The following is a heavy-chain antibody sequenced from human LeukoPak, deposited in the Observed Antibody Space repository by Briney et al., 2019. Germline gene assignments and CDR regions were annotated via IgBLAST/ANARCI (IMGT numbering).Heavy chain of an antibody. CDR1: GGSISSYY. D-gene: IGHD6-13*01. CDR3: ARASGSSSWDYDY. CDR2: IYYSGST. J-gene: IGHJ4*02. V-gene: IGHV4-59*01. Sequence: PSETLSLTCTVSGGSISSYYWSWIRQPPGKGLEWIGHIYYSGSTNYNPSLKSRVTISVDTSKNQFSLKLRSVTAADTAVYYCARASGSSSWDYDYWGQGTLVTVSS.